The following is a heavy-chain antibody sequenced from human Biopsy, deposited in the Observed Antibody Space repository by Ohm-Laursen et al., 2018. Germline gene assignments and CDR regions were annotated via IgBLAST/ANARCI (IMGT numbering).Heavy chain of an antibody. Sequence: SVKVSCKVPGGTFSRYGINWVRQAPGQGLEWLGGNIPILGAGNYAQKFQGRVTVAADTSPSTATMELRSLRSDDTAVYYCATKLTGYFHHWGQGTLVTVSS. J-gene: IGHJ1*01. CDR2: NIPILGAG. CDR1: GGTFSRYG. D-gene: IGHD3-9*01. CDR3: ATKLTGYFHH. V-gene: IGHV1-69*06.